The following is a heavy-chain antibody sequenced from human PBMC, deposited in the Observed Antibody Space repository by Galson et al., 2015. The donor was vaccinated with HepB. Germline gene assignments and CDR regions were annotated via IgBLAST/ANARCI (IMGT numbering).Heavy chain of an antibody. Sequence: SLRLSCAASGFTVSSNYMSWVRQAPGKGLEWVSVIYSGGSTYYADSVKGRFTISRDNSKNTLYLQMNSLRAEDTAVYYCARVMDSSGYYGWYFDYWGQGTLVTVSS. D-gene: IGHD3-22*01. V-gene: IGHV3-53*01. J-gene: IGHJ4*02. CDR2: IYSGGST. CDR3: ARVMDSSGYYGWYFDY. CDR1: GFTVSSNY.